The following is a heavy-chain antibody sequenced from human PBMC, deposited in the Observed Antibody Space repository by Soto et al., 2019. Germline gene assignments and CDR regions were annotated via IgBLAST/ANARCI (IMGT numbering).Heavy chain of an antibody. CDR1: GYIFTSNW. CDR3: ASLIDSWGEPHYFDS. J-gene: IGHJ4*02. V-gene: IGHV5-51*01. CDR2: IYPGDSET. Sequence: GESLKISCQASGYIFTSNWIGWVRQMPGKGLEWMGIIYPGDSETRYGPSFQGRVTISADRSLNTVYLQWTSLKVSDTAMYYCASLIDSWGEPHYFDSWGEGRQVTVYS. D-gene: IGHD3-16*01.